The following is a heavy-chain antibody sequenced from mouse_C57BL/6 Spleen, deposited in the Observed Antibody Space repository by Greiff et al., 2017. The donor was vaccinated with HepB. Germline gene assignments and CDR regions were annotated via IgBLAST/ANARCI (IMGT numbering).Heavy chain of an antibody. CDR3: AKGGLLLRSYYFDD. V-gene: IGHV1-39*01. J-gene: IGHJ2*01. D-gene: IGHD1-1*01. Sequence: VQLQQSGPELVKPGASVKISCKASGYSFTDYNMNWVKQSNGKSLEWIGVINPNYGTTSYNQKFKGKATLTVDQSSSTAYMQLNSLTSEDSAVYYCAKGGLLLRSYYFDDWGQGTTLTVSS. CDR2: INPNYGTT. CDR1: GYSFTDYN.